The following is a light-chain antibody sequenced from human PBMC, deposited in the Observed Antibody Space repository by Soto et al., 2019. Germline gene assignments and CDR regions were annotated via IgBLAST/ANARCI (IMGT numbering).Light chain of an antibody. V-gene: IGKV1-5*01. Sequence: DIQMTQSPYTLSASVGDRVTITCRASQGISTWLAWYQQKPGTAPKLLIYDASSLESGVPSRFSGSGSGTEFTLTISSLQPDDYETYYCQQYSSYSRTFGKGTKVEIX. J-gene: IGKJ1*01. CDR2: DAS. CDR3: QQYSSYSRT. CDR1: QGISTW.